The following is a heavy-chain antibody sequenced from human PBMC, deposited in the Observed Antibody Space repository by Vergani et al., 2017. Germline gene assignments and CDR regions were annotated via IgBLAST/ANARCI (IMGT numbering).Heavy chain of an antibody. J-gene: IGHJ4*02. D-gene: IGHD2-2*01. Sequence: EVQLVQSGAEVKKPGESLKISCKGSGYSFTSYWIGWVRQMPGKGLEWMGIIYPGDSDTRYSPSFQGQVTISADKSISTAYLQWSSLKASDTAMYYCARLASRYGSSTSCYFDYWGQGTLVTVSS. V-gene: IGHV5-51*01. CDR3: ARLASRYGSSTSCYFDY. CDR1: GYSFTSYW. CDR2: IYPGDSDT.